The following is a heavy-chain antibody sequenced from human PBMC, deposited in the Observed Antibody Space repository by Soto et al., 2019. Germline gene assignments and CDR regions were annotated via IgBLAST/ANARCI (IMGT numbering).Heavy chain of an antibody. D-gene: IGHD6-13*01. Sequence: GASVKVPCKASGGTFSIYTIIWVRQAPGQGLEWMGRIIPILGIANYAQKFQGRVTITADKSTSTAYMELSSLRSEDTAVYYCARDEAAAAGGYYYYYGMDVWGQGTTVTVSS. V-gene: IGHV1-69*04. J-gene: IGHJ6*02. CDR3: ARDEAAAAGGYYYYYGMDV. CDR1: GGTFSIYT. CDR2: IIPILGIA.